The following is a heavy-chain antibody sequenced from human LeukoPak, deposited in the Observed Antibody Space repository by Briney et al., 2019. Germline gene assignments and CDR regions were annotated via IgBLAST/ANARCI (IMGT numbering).Heavy chain of an antibody. CDR3: ARDGYYYGSGSYPPFDY. J-gene: IGHJ4*02. D-gene: IGHD3-10*01. V-gene: IGHV3-33*01. CDR2: VWYDGSNK. CDR1: GITFSSYG. Sequence: GGSLRLSCAASGITFSSYGMHWVRQALGKGLEWVAVVWYDGSNKYYADSVKGRFTISRDNSKNTLYLQMNSLRAEDTAVYYCARDGYYYGSGSYPPFDYWGQGTLVTVSS.